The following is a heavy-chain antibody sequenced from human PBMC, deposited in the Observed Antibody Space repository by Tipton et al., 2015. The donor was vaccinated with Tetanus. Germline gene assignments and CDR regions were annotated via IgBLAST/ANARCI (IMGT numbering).Heavy chain of an antibody. V-gene: IGHV4-30-2*01. CDR2: IYHSGST. CDR3: ARVVIWFGAPPSHFDY. CDR1: GGSISSGGYS. J-gene: IGHJ4*02. D-gene: IGHD3-10*01. Sequence: GLVKPSQTLSLTCAVSGGSISSGGYSWSWIRQPPGKGLEWIGYIYHSGSTYYNPSLKSRVTISVDRSKNQFPLKLSSVTAADTAVYYCARVVIWFGAPPSHFDYWGQGTLVTVSS.